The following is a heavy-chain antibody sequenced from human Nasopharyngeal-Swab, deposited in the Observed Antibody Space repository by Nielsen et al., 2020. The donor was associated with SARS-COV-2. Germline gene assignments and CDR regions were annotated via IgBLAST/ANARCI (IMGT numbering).Heavy chain of an antibody. J-gene: IGHJ4*02. Sequence: GESLKISCAASGFTFSSYWMSWVRQAPGKGLEWVANIKQDGSEKYYVDSVKGRFTISRDNAKNSLYLQMNGLRAEDTAVYYCARDGPDYALDYWGQGTLVTVSS. V-gene: IGHV3-7*01. CDR3: ARDGPDYALDY. CDR1: GFTFSSYW. D-gene: IGHD4-17*01. CDR2: IKQDGSEK.